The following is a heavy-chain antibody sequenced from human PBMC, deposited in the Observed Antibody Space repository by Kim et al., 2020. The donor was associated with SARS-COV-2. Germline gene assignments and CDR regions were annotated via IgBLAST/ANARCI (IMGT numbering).Heavy chain of an antibody. CDR3: ARDLIVVVIAILNYYYYGMDV. CDR2: IKQDGSEK. J-gene: IGHJ6*02. D-gene: IGHD2-21*01. CDR1: GFTFSSYW. V-gene: IGHV3-7*01. Sequence: GGSLRLSCAASGFTFSSYWMSWVRQAPGKGLEWVANIKQDGSEKYYVDSVKGRFTISRDNAKNSLYLQMNSLRAEDTAVYYCARDLIVVVIAILNYYYYGMDVWGQGTTVTVSS.